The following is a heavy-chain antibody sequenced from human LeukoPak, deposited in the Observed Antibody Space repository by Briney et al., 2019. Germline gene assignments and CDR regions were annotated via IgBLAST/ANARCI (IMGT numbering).Heavy chain of an antibody. CDR1: GGSLSNYY. J-gene: IGHJ3*02. CDR2: IFYSGST. Sequence: SETLSLTCTVSGGSLSNYYWSWIRQPPGKELEWIGYIFYSGSTNYNPSLKSRVTLSVDTSKNQFSLRLSSVTAADTAVYYCARETVVKGYGDAFDIWGQGTMVTVSS. V-gene: IGHV4-59*01. CDR3: ARETVVKGYGDAFDI. D-gene: IGHD4-23*01.